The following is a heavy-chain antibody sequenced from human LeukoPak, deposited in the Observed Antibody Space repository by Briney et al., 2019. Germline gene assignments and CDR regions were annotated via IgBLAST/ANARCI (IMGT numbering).Heavy chain of an antibody. V-gene: IGHV1-2*06. D-gene: IGHD4-11*01. CDR1: GYTITGYY. CDR2: INPNIGGT. J-gene: IGHJ4*02. Sequence: ASVKVSCKASGYTITGYYMHWVRQAPGQGLEWMGRINPNIGGTNYAQKFQGRVTMTRDTSISTAYMELSRLRSDDTAVYYCAREDPRITVTLDYWGQGTLVTVSS. CDR3: AREDPRITVTLDY.